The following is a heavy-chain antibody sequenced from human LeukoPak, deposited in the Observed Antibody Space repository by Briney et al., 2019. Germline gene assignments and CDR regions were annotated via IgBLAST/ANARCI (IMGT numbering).Heavy chain of an antibody. CDR3: ARDRVLGKTTANFDY. D-gene: IGHD4-17*01. Sequence: ASVKVSCKASGYTFTSYYIHWVRQAPGQGLEWMGLINPSGGSTNYAQKLQGRVTMTTDTSTSTAYMELRSLRSDDTAVYYCARDRVLGKTTANFDYWGQGTLVTVSS. CDR2: INPSGGST. J-gene: IGHJ4*02. CDR1: GYTFTSYY. V-gene: IGHV1-46*01.